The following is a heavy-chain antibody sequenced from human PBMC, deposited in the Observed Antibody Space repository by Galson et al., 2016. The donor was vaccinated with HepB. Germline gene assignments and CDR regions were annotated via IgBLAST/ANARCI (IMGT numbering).Heavy chain of an antibody. V-gene: IGHV3-23*01. D-gene: IGHD2/OR15-2a*01. CDR3: AKRHEYCPPVGCSVDS. CDR1: GFTFSNYG. J-gene: IGHJ4*02. CDR2: ISRSGDST. Sequence: SLRLSCAASGFTFSNYGMTWVRQAPGKGLEVVSSISRSGDSTDYADSVKGRFTISRDNSKNTLSLQMSSLRVDDTAVYYCAKRHEYCPPVGCSVDSWGQGTLVSVSS.